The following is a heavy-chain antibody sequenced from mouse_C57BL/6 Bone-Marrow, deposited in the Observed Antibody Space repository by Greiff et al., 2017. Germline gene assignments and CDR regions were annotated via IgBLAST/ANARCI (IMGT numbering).Heavy chain of an antibody. Sequence: EVKLVESGGDLVKPGGSLKLSCAASGFTFSSYGMSWVRQTPDKRLEWVATISSGGSYTYYPDSVTGRFTISRDNAKNTLYLQMSSLKSEDTAMYYCARRAYYSNYWFAYWGQGTLVTVSA. CDR2: ISSGGSYT. J-gene: IGHJ3*01. CDR3: ARRAYYSNYWFAY. V-gene: IGHV5-6*02. D-gene: IGHD2-5*01. CDR1: GFTFSSYG.